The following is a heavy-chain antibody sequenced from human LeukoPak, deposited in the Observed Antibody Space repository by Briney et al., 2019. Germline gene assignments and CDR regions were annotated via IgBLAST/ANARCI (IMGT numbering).Heavy chain of an antibody. Sequence: SQTLSLTCTVSGGSISRGDYYWSWIRQPPGKGLEWIGYIYYSGSTYYNPSLKSRVTISVDTSKNQFSLKLSSVTAADTAVYYCARVDFWSDYFFDFWGQGTLVTVSS. D-gene: IGHD3-3*01. V-gene: IGHV4-30-4*08. J-gene: IGHJ4*02. CDR3: ARVDFWSDYFFDF. CDR1: GGSISRGDYY. CDR2: IYYSGST.